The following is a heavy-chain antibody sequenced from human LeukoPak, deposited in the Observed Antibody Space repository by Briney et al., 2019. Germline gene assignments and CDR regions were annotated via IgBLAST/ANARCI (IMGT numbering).Heavy chain of an antibody. D-gene: IGHD1-26*01. Sequence: KPPETLSLTCTVSGGSISSYYWSWIRQPPGKELEWIGYIYYSGSTNYNPSLDSRLTISVDTSKNHFSLKLSSVTAADTAIYFCARHVVVGDAFDIWGQGTVVTVSS. V-gene: IGHV4-59*08. CDR2: IYYSGST. CDR3: ARHVVVGDAFDI. CDR1: GGSISSYY. J-gene: IGHJ3*02.